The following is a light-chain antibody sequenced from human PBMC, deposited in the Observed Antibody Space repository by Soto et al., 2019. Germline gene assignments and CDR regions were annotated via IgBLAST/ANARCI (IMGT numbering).Light chain of an antibody. Sequence: EIVLTQSPGTLSLSPGERATLSCRASQSVSSSYLAWYQQKPGQAPRVLSYRASSRATGIPDRFGGSGYGTDFTLTISRLEPEDFAVYYCQQYGSSPPMYTFDQETKLEIK. CDR2: RAS. CDR1: QSVSSSY. CDR3: QQYGSSPPMYT. J-gene: IGKJ2*01. V-gene: IGKV3-20*01.